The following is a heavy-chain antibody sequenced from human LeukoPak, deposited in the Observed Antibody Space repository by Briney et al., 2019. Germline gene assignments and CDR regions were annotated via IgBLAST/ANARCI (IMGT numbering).Heavy chain of an antibody. Sequence: GGSLRLSCAASGFTFDDYGMSWVRQAPGKGLEWVSGINWNGGSTGYADSVKGRFTISRDNAKNSLYLQMNSLRAEDTALYYCARDPGRNHAGPLDYWGQGTLVTVSS. CDR3: ARDPGRNHAGPLDY. D-gene: IGHD1-14*01. CDR2: INWNGGST. J-gene: IGHJ4*02. CDR1: GFTFDDYG. V-gene: IGHV3-20*04.